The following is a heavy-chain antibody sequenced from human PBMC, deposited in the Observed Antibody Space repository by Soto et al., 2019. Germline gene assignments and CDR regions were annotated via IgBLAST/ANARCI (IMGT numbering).Heavy chain of an antibody. J-gene: IGHJ4*02. CDR1: GFTFSSYA. CDR3: AKAGNSSGWYSGNY. V-gene: IGHV3-23*01. CDR2: ISGSGGST. Sequence: GSLRLSCAASGFTFSSYAMSWVRQAPGKGLEWVSAISGSGGSTYYADSVKGRFTISRDNSKNTLYLQMNSLRAEDTAVYYCAKAGNSSGWYSGNYWGQGTLVTVSS. D-gene: IGHD6-19*01.